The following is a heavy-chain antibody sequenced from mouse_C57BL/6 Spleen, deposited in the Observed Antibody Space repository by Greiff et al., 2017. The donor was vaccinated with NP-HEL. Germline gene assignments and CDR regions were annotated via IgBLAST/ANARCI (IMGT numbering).Heavy chain of an antibody. V-gene: IGHV1-18*01. CDR1: GYTFTDYN. CDR2: INPNNGST. J-gene: IGHJ4*01. CDR3: ARGLHYAMDY. D-gene: IGHD2-2*01. Sequence: EVQLQQSGPELVKPGASVKIPCKASGYTFTDYNMDWVKQSHGKSLEWIGDINPNNGSTIYNQKFKGKATLTVDKSSSTAYMELRSLTSEDTAVYYCARGLHYAMDYWGQGTSVTVSS.